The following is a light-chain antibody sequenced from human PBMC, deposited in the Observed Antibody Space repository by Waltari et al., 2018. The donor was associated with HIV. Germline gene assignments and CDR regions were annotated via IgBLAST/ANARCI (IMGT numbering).Light chain of an antibody. CDR3: ATWNDSL. CDR2: RNN. V-gene: IGLV1-47*01. Sequence: QSVLTQPPSASGTPGQRVTISCSGSSSNIGSNCVYWNHHLPGTAPKRPVYRNNQRPSGGPDRLSGSKSGTSASLAISGLRSEDEADYYCATWNDSLVGGGTKLTVL. CDR1: SSNIGSNC. J-gene: IGLJ2*01.